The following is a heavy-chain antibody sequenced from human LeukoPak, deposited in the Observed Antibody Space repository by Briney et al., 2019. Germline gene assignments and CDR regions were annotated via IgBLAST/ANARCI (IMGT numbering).Heavy chain of an antibody. CDR2: VAADGGHK. J-gene: IGHJ2*01. V-gene: IGHV3-30*03. CDR1: GFTFSSNG. CDR3: AREHSHNNWFFDL. Sequence: PGGSLRLSCVGSGFTFSSNGIQWVRQAPGKGLEWVAVVAADGGHKVYSDSVKGRSSMSRDNSKNTAFLQMDSLGAEDAAVYFCAREHSHNNWFFDLWGPGTPVTVSS. D-gene: IGHD5-18*01.